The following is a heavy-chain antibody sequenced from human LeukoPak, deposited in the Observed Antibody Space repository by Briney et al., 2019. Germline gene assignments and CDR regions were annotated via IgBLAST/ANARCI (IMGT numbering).Heavy chain of an antibody. Sequence: GGSLRLSCAASGFTFSSYAMHWVRQAPGKGLEWVAVISYDGSNEYYADSVKGRFTISRDNSKNTLYLQMNSLRAEDTAVYYCARAEGIVGAPMEDWGQGTLVTVSS. D-gene: IGHD1-26*01. CDR3: ARAEGIVGAPMED. CDR2: ISYDGSNE. V-gene: IGHV3-30-3*01. CDR1: GFTFSSYA. J-gene: IGHJ4*02.